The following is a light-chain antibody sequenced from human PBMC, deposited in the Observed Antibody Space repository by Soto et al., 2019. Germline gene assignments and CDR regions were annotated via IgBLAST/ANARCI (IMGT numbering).Light chain of an antibody. CDR3: SSYTHSSTQV. J-gene: IGLJ3*02. Sequence: QSALTQPASVSGSPGQSITISCTGTSNDIGGYNYVSWYQQHPGKAPKVLIYEVRNRPSGISNRFSGSKSGNTASLTISGLQADDEGDYYCSSYTHSSTQVFGGGTKLTVL. CDR1: SNDIGGYNY. CDR2: EVR. V-gene: IGLV2-14*01.